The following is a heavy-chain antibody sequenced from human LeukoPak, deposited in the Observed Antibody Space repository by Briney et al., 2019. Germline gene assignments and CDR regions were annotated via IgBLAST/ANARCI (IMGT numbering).Heavy chain of an antibody. CDR1: GFTFSGSA. CDR3: AKARGSGSYYYQDFDY. D-gene: IGHD3-10*01. J-gene: IGHJ4*02. CDR2: IRSKANSYAT. V-gene: IGHV3-73*01. Sequence: GGSLRLSCAASGFTFSGSAMHWVRQASGKGLEWVGRIRSKANSYATAYAASVKGRFTISRDNSKNTLYLQMNSLRAEDTAVYYCAKARGSGSYYYQDFDYWGQGTLVTVSS.